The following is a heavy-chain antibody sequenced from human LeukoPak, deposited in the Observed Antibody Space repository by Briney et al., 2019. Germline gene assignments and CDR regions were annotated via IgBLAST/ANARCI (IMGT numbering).Heavy chain of an antibody. Sequence: ASVKVSCKASGYTFTSYGISWVRQAPGQGLEWMGWISAYNGNTNYAQKLQGRVTMTTDTSTSTAYMELRSLRSDDTAVYYCATTSKLRFLEWLSPLNYYYYYGMDVWGQGTTVTVSS. CDR2: ISAYNGNT. D-gene: IGHD3-3*01. V-gene: IGHV1-18*01. CDR1: GYTFTSYG. CDR3: ATTSKLRFLEWLSPLNYYYYYGMDV. J-gene: IGHJ6*02.